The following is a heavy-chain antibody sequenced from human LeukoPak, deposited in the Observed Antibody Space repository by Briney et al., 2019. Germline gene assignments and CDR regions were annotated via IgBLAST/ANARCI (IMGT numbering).Heavy chain of an antibody. CDR1: GGSISSNNW. Sequence: SETLSLTGAVSGGSISSNNWWIWVRQSPEKGLEWIGEIYHDGSTNYNPSLKSRVTISMDKSKNQLSLKLNFVTAADTAVYYCARDRGGYTYSPDYWGQGTLVTVSS. J-gene: IGHJ4*02. D-gene: IGHD5-18*01. CDR3: ARDRGGYTYSPDY. V-gene: IGHV4-4*02. CDR2: IYHDGST.